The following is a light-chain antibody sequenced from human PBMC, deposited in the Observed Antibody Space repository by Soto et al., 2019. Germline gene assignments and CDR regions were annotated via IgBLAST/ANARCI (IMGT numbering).Light chain of an antibody. J-gene: IGKJ5*01. V-gene: IGKV1-17*01. CDR2: AAS. CDR1: QGIRND. CDR3: QQLNSYPRT. Sequence: DIQMTQSPSSLSASVGDRVTITCRASQGIRNDLFWYQQKPGKAPKRLIYAASSLQSGVPSRFSGSGSGTEFTLTISSLQPEDFATYYCQQLNSYPRTFGQGTRLEIK.